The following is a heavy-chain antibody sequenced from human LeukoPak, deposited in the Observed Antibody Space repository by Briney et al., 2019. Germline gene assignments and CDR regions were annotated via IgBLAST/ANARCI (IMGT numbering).Heavy chain of an antibody. CDR2: ISSSSSYT. CDR1: GFTFSDYY. V-gene: IGHV3-11*06. D-gene: IGHD2-21*02. CDR3: ARPLTGDCVDY. J-gene: IGHJ4*02. Sequence: GGSLRLSCAASGFTFSDYYMSWIRQAPGKGLEWVSYISSSSSYTNYADSVKGRFTISRDNAKNSLYLQMNSLRAEDTAVYYCARPLTGDCVDYWGQGTLVTVSS.